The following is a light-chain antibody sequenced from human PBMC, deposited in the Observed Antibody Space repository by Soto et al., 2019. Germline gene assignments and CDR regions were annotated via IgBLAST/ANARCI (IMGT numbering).Light chain of an antibody. CDR3: QHYGSSPLT. J-gene: IGKJ4*01. CDR1: QSVSSTY. Sequence: EIVLTQSPGTLSLSPGERATLSCRASQSVSSTYLAWYQQKPGQAPRLLIYGASSRATGIPDRFSGSGSGTDFTLTIRRLEPEDFAVYYCQHYGSSPLTFGGGTKVDIK. V-gene: IGKV3-20*01. CDR2: GAS.